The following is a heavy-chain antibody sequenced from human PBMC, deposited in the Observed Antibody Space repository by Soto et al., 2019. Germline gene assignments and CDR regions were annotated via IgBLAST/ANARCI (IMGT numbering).Heavy chain of an antibody. D-gene: IGHD3-10*01. V-gene: IGHV3-23*01. CDR2: ISGSGSTT. J-gene: IGHJ6*02. CDR3: AKDFGGGRGGTYYGMDV. CDR1: GFTFSTYA. Sequence: EVQLLESGGGLVQPGGSLRLSCAASGFTFSTYAINWVRQAPGKGLEWVSGISGSGSTTYYADSVKGRFTISRDNSRNTLYLQMNSLGAEDTAVYYCAKDFGGGRGGTYYGMDVWGQGTTVTVSS.